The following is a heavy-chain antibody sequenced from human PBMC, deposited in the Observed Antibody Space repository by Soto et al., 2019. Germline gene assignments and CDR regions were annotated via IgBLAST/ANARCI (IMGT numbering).Heavy chain of an antibody. CDR1: GFTFSIYA. CDR2: TSGSGGST. V-gene: IGHV3-23*01. D-gene: IGHD3-9*01. J-gene: IGHJ6*02. CDR3: AKDGKYYDILTGLDYYYYYGMDV. Sequence: PGGSLRLSCAASGFTFSIYALTWVRQAPGKGLEWVSTTSGSGGSTYYADSVKGRFTISRDNSKNTLYLQMNSLRAEDTAVYYCAKDGKYYDILTGLDYYYYYGMDVWGQGTTVTVSS.